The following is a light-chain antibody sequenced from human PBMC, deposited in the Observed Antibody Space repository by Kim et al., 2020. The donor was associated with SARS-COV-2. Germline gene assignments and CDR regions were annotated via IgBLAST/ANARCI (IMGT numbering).Light chain of an antibody. CDR3: QVWDTDTFYV. CDR2: HNN. J-gene: IGLJ1*01. CDR1: KLGDKY. V-gene: IGLV3-1*01. Sequence: SYELTQPPSVSVSPGQTASISCSGVKLGDKYACWYQQKPGQSPVLVIYHNNMRPSGIPERFTGSNSGNTATLTISGSQPMDEADYYCQVWDTDTFYVFGPGTKVTVL.